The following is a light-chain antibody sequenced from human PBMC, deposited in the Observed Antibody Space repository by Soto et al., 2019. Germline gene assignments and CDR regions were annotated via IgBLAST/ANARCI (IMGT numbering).Light chain of an antibody. CDR2: KAS. CDR3: QHYNSYSEA. CDR1: HTISSW. V-gene: IGKV1-5*03. Sequence: DIQMTQSPSTLSGSVGDRVTITCRPSHTISSWLAWYQQKPGKAPKLLIYKASTLKSGVPSRFSGSGSGTEFTLTISSLQPDDFATYSCQHYNSYSEAFGQGTKVELK. J-gene: IGKJ1*01.